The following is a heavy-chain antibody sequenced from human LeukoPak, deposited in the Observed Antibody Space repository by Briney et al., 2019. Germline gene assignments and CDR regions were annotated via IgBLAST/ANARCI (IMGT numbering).Heavy chain of an antibody. J-gene: IGHJ4*02. D-gene: IGHD3-22*01. CDR2: ISAYNGNT. Sequence: GASVKVSCKASGYTFTSYGISWVRQAPGQVLEWIGWISAYNGNTNYAQKLQGRVTMTTDTSTSTAYMELRSLRSDDTAVYYCARWGESYYDSSGYLGYWGQGTLVTVSS. CDR3: ARWGESYYDSSGYLGY. V-gene: IGHV1-18*01. CDR1: GYTFTSYG.